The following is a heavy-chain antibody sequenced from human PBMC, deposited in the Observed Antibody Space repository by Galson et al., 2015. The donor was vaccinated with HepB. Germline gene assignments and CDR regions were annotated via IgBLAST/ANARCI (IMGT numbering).Heavy chain of an antibody. CDR2: INPSGGST. CDR3: ARGGATVVVPAAMWTPYFDY. J-gene: IGHJ4*02. Sequence: SVKVSCKASGYTFTSYYMHWVRQAPGQGLEWMGIINPSGGSTSYAQKFQGRVTMTRDTSTSTVYMELSSLRSEDTAVYYRARGGATVVVPAAMWTPYFDYWGQGTLVTVSS. V-gene: IGHV1-46*03. D-gene: IGHD2-2*01. CDR1: GYTFTSYY.